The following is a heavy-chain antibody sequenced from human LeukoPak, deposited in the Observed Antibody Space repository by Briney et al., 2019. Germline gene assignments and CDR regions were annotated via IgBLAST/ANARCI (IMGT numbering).Heavy chain of an antibody. D-gene: IGHD6-13*01. CDR1: GFSFSNSG. CDR3: AKDGYSSSWFAGRFDP. Sequence: GGSLRLPCAASGFSFSNSGVHWVRQAPGKGLEWVAFIRSDGTNKYYADSVKGRFTISRDNSKNTLYLQMNSLRPEDTAVYYCAKDGYSSSWFAGRFDPWGQGTLVTVSS. V-gene: IGHV3-30*02. J-gene: IGHJ5*02. CDR2: IRSDGTNK.